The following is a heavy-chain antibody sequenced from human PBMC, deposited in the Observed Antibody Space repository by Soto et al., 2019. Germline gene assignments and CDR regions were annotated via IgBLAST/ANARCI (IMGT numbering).Heavy chain of an antibody. CDR1: GFTFSSYA. Sequence: HPGGSLRLSCAASGFTFSSYAMTWVRQAPGKGLEWVSVVTGSGGATNYADSVKGRFTISRDNSKNTLYLQMNSLRAEDTAVYYCAKTQGYFDLWGRGTLVTVSS. CDR3: AKTQGYFDL. V-gene: IGHV3-23*01. J-gene: IGHJ2*01. CDR2: VTGSGGAT.